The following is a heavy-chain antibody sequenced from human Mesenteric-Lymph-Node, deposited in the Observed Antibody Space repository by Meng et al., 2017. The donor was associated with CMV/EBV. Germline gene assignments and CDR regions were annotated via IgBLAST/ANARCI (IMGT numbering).Heavy chain of an antibody. CDR1: GFTFEDHA. D-gene: IGHD6-19*01. J-gene: IGHJ4*02. CDR3: VKDMGVTGWYHYFDS. Sequence: SLKISCAASGFTFEDHAMHWVRQAPGKGLEWVSHISWNSGSIEYADSVKGRFTISRDNAKNSLFLQMDSLKPEDTAFYYCVKDMGVTGWYHYFDSWGQGTLVTVSP. V-gene: IGHV3-9*01. CDR2: ISWNSGSI.